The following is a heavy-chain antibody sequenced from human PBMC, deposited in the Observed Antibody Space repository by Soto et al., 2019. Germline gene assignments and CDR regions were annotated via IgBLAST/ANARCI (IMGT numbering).Heavy chain of an antibody. Sequence: EVQLLESGGGLVTPGGSLRLSCAASGFTFRTYSMTWVRQAPGKGLEWVSSIDSSSTYIYYADSVKGRFTISRDNAKNLLYLQMTSMRAEDTAVYYCARAWGVVVVAAYSDSWGQGTLATVSS. J-gene: IGHJ4*02. CDR1: GFTFRTYS. CDR2: IDSSSTYI. V-gene: IGHV3-21*01. CDR3: ARAWGVVVVAAYSDS. D-gene: IGHD2-15*01.